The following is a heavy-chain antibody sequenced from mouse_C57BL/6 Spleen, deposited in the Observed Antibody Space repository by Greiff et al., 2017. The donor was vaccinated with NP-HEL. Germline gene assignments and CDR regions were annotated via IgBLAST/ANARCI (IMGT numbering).Heavy chain of an antibody. CDR2: IDPETGGT. CDR3: SRGEYYGSSYEWYFDV. V-gene: IGHV1-15*01. Sequence: QVQLKESGAELVRPGASVTLSCKASGYTFTDYEMHWVKQTPVHGLEWIGAIDPETGGTAYNQKFKGKAILTADKSSSTAYMELRSLTSEDSAVYYYSRGEYYGSSYEWYFDVWGTGTTVTVSS. J-gene: IGHJ1*03. D-gene: IGHD1-1*01. CDR1: GYTFTDYE.